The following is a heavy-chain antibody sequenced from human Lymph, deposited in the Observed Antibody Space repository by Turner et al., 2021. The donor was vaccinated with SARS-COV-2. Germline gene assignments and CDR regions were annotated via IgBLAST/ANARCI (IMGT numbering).Heavy chain of an antibody. Sequence: EVQLVETGGGLIQPGGSLRLSCAASGFNVSSNYMSWVRQARGKGLEWVSVIYSGGSTFYADSVRGRFTISRDNSKNTLYLQMNSLRAEDTAVYYCARDNPHDAFDIWGQGTMVTVSS. V-gene: IGHV3-53*02. CDR3: ARDNPHDAFDI. CDR1: GFNVSSNY. J-gene: IGHJ3*02. CDR2: IYSGGST.